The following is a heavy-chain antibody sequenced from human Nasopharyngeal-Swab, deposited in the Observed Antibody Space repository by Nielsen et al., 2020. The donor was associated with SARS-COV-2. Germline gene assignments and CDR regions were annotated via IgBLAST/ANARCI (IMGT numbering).Heavy chain of an antibody. CDR3: ARRMAARGQKFWDY. CDR2: MNKDASDI. V-gene: IGHV3-7*01. CDR1: GFTFSESW. D-gene: IGHD6-6*01. Sequence: GRSLTLSCVASGFTFSESWMSWVRQIPGKGLEWVATMNKDASDISYVDSVKGRFTISRDNAKNSLYLQMNSLRAEDTAVYSCARRMAARGQKFWDYWGLGTLVTVSS. J-gene: IGHJ4*02.